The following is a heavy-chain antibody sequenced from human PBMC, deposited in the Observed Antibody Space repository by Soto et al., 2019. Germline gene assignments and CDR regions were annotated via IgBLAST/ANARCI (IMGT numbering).Heavy chain of an antibody. V-gene: IGHV6-1*01. CDR3: AGLCSRRGMDF. J-gene: IGHJ6*02. D-gene: IGHD3-10*02. Sequence: PSQTLSLTCAISGDSVSSSSAAWSWLRPSPSRGLEWLGRTYYRSTWTNDYARSVKSRITINPDTFENQFSLQLSSVTNEDTAVYYCAGLCSRRGMDFWGQGTLVTVSS. CDR2: TYYRSTWTN. CDR1: GDSVSSSSAA.